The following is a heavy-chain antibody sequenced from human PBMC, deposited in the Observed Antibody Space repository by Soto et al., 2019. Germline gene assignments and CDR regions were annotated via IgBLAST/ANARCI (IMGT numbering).Heavy chain of an antibody. J-gene: IGHJ6*02. V-gene: IGHV4-61*05. D-gene: IGHD3-10*01. CDR2: IYYNGTT. Sequence: PSETLSLTCTVSGDSITSNSYFWAWIRQPPGKGLEWIGYIYYNGTTNYNPSLKSRVTMSVDRSKNQFSLKLTSVTAADTAVYFCARDGRLMLRGFSFYNGMDVWGQGTTVTVSS. CDR1: GDSITSNSYF. CDR3: ARDGRLMLRGFSFYNGMDV.